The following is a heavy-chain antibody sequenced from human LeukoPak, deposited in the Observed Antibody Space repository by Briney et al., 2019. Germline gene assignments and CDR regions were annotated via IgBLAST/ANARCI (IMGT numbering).Heavy chain of an antibody. V-gene: IGHV3-7*01. D-gene: IGHD3-10*01. CDR2: IKQDGSEK. CDR1: GFTFSSYW. J-gene: IGHJ4*02. Sequence: PGGSLRLSCAASGFTFSSYWMSWVRQAPGKGLEWVANIKQDGSEKYYVDSVKGRFTISRDNAKNSLYLQMNSLRAEDTAVYYCARGGYYGSGSYYPPQYWGQGTLVTVSS. CDR3: ARGGYYGSGSYYPPQY.